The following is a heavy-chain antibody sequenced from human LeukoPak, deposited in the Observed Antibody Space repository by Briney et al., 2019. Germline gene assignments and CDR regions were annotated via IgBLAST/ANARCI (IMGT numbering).Heavy chain of an antibody. Sequence: GGSLRLSCAASGFIFDNYNMNWVRQAQGKGLEWVSSISSSSSYIYYADSVKGRFTISRDNAKNSLYLQMNSLRAEDTAVYYCARDTRYCSSTSCWGTNWFDPWGQGTLVTVSS. CDR1: GFIFDNYN. V-gene: IGHV3-21*01. CDR2: ISSSSSYI. D-gene: IGHD2-2*01. J-gene: IGHJ5*02. CDR3: ARDTRYCSSTSCWGTNWFDP.